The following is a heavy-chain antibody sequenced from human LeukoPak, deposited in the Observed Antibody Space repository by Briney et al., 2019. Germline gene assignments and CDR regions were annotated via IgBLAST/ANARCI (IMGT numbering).Heavy chain of an antibody. Sequence: ASVKVSCKASGYSFISYYMHWVRQAPGQGLEWMGIINPSGGSTSYAQKFQDRVTMTRDTSTSTVYMELSSLKSEYTAVYYCAREDVVLVDAVRYYYYGMDVWGQGTTVTVSS. J-gene: IGHJ6*02. D-gene: IGHD2-8*01. CDR3: AREDVVLVDAVRYYYYGMDV. V-gene: IGHV1-46*01. CDR2: INPSGGST. CDR1: GYSFISYY.